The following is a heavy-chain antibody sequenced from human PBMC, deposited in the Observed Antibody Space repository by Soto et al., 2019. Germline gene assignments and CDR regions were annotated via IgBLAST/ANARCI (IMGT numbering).Heavy chain of an antibody. CDR2: IIPIFGTA. CDR3: ARDRKGQSMSSWNDGVSYYYGMDV. CDR1: GSTFSSYA. Sequence: GASVKVSCKASGSTFSSYAISWVRQAPGQGLEWMGGIIPIFGTANYAQKFQGRVTITADESTSTAYMELSSLRSEDTAVYYCARDRKGQSMSSWNDGVSYYYGMDVWGQGTTVTVSS. J-gene: IGHJ6*02. D-gene: IGHD1-1*01. V-gene: IGHV1-69*13.